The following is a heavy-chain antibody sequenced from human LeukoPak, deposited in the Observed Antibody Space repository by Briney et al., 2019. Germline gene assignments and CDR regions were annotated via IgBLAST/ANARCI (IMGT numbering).Heavy chain of an antibody. CDR2: VSSSSSYI. CDR3: ARVCRDSSGYGAFDI. J-gene: IGHJ3*02. D-gene: IGHD3-22*01. V-gene: IGHV3-21*01. CDR1: GFTFSSYS. Sequence: GGSLRLSCAASGFTFSSYSMNWVRQAPGKGLEWVSSVSSSSSYIYYADSVKGRFTISRDNAKNSLYLQMNSLRDEDTAVYYCARVCRDSSGYGAFDIWGQGTMVTVSS.